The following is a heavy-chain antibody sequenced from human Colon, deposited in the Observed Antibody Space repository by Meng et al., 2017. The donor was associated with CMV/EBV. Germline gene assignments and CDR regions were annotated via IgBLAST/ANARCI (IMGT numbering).Heavy chain of an antibody. Sequence: GGSLRLSCAASGFTFSSYAMHWVRQAPGKGLEWVAVISYDGSNRYYADSVKGRFTISGDKSKNTLFLQMNSLRAEDTAVYYCARGVGGDYSNPLFDYWGQGTLVTVSS. CDR3: ARGVGGDYSNPLFDY. CDR2: ISYDGSNR. V-gene: IGHV3-30-3*01. CDR1: GFTFSSYA. D-gene: IGHD4-11*01. J-gene: IGHJ4*02.